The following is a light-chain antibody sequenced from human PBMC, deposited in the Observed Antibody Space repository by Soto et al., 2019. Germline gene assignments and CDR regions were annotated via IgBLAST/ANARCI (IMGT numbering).Light chain of an antibody. CDR3: AAWDDSLNGPV. CDR1: SSNIGSNT. V-gene: IGLV1-44*01. Sequence: QPVLTQPPSASGTPGQRVTISCSGSSSNIGSNTVNWYQQVPGTAPKLLIYSNNQRPSGVPDRFSGSKSGTSASLAISGLQSEDEADYSCAAWDDSLNGPVFGGGSKVTVL. CDR2: SNN. J-gene: IGLJ2*01.